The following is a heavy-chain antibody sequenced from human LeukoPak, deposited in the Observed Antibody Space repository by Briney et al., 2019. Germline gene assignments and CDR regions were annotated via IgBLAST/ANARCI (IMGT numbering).Heavy chain of an antibody. CDR2: MNQDGSTK. V-gene: IGHV3-7*01. CDR1: GFTFNNYW. Sequence: GGSLRLSCAASGFTFNNYWMTWVRQAPGKGLEWVANMNQDGSTKYYVDSVKGRFTISRDNSKNSLYLQMNSLTAEDTAVYYCATDDYGPAGYGGQGTLVTVSS. J-gene: IGHJ4*02. CDR3: ATDDYGPAGY. D-gene: IGHD4-17*01.